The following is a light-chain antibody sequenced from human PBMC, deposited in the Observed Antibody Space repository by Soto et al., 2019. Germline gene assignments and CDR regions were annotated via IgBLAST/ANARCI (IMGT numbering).Light chain of an antibody. CDR1: SSDVGGYNY. CDR3: CSYAGSYTHYV. V-gene: IGLV2-11*01. CDR2: DVS. J-gene: IGLJ1*01. Sequence: QSVLTQPRSVSGSPGQSITISCTGTSSDVGGYNYVSWYRQHPAKAPKLMIYDVSKRPSGVPDRFSGSKSGNTASLTISGLQAEDEADYYCCSYAGSYTHYVFGTGTKVTVL.